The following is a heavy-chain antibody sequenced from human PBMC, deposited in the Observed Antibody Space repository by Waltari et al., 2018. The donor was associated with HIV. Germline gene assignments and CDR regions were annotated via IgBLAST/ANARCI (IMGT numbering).Heavy chain of an antibody. Sequence: QVQLQESGPGLVKPSETLSLTCIVSGDSISSYYWSWVRQPPGKGLEWIGYIYYSRYTSYNPSLKSRVTISLDTSKNQFSLRLSSVTAADTAVYYCARRASSGWPDFDNWGQGTLVIVSS. CDR1: GDSISSYY. CDR2: IYYSRYT. D-gene: IGHD6-19*01. J-gene: IGHJ4*02. CDR3: ARRASSGWPDFDN. V-gene: IGHV4-59*08.